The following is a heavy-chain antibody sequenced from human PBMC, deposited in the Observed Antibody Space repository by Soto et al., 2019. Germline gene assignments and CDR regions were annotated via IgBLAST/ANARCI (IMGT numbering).Heavy chain of an antibody. J-gene: IGHJ6*02. CDR1: GYTFTSYD. Sequence: QVQLVQSGAEVKKPGASVKVSCKASGYTFTSYDIYWVRQAIGQGLEWMGWMNPNSGNTGYAQKFQGRVTMTRNTSISTAHMELSSLRSEDTAVYYCARRGYSSSWYCYYYYGMDVWRQGTTVTVSS. V-gene: IGHV1-8*01. CDR2: MNPNSGNT. D-gene: IGHD6-13*01. CDR3: ARRGYSSSWYCYYYYGMDV.